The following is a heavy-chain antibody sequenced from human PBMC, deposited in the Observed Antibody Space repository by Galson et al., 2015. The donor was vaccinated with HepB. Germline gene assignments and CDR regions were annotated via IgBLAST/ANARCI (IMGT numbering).Heavy chain of an antibody. V-gene: IGHV4-4*02. CDR3: ANLGYCGNDDRHSVN. D-gene: IGHD2-8*01. Sequence: LSLTCGVSGGSIGTRNWWTWVRQSPGKGLEWIGEIYHSGTTNYNPSLKSRVTILVDKSRNQFSLKLTSVTAADTAVYYCANLGYCGNDDRHSVNWGQGTLVTVSS. CDR2: IYHSGTT. J-gene: IGHJ4*02. CDR1: GGSIGTRNW.